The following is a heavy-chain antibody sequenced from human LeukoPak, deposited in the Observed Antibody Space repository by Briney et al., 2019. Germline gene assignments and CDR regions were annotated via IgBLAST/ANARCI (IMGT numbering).Heavy chain of an antibody. CDR1: GFTFSDYY. V-gene: IGHV3-11*05. CDR3: ARDYRRGYSYGFSF. D-gene: IGHD5-18*01. Sequence: PGGSLRLSCAASGFTFSDYYTSWIRQAPGKGLEWVSSTSSSNSNTNYADSVKGRFTISRDNAKNSLYLQINSLRAEDTAVYYCARDYRRGYSYGFSFWGQGTLVTVSS. CDR2: TSSSNSNT. J-gene: IGHJ1*01.